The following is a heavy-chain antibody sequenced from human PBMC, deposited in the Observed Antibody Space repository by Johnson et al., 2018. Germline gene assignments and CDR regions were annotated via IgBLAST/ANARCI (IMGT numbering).Heavy chain of an antibody. Sequence: VQLVESGGGLVQPGGSLRLSCAASGFTFSSYDMHWVRQATGNGLEWVSAIGTAGDTYYTGSVKGRFTISRENAKNSLYLQMNSLRAGETAVYYCARARPRGYSYGTDAFDIWGQGTMVTVSS. V-gene: IGHV3-13*01. D-gene: IGHD5-18*01. J-gene: IGHJ3*02. CDR1: GFTFSSYD. CDR3: ARARPRGYSYGTDAFDI. CDR2: IGTAGDT.